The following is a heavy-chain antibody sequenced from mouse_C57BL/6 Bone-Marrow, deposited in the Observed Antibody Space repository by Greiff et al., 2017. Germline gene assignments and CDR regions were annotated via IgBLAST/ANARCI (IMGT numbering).Heavy chain of an antibody. Sequence: QLQLKQSGPDLAKPGASVKLSCKASGYPFTSYWMHWVKRRPGQGLEWIGYINPSNGYTKDNQKFKDKATLTADKSSSTAYMQLSSLTSEDSAVYYCARGTVVATDDYWGQGTLVTVSS. CDR3: ARGTVVATDDY. CDR2: INPSNGYT. CDR1: GYPFTSYW. D-gene: IGHD1-1*01. J-gene: IGHJ3*01. V-gene: IGHV1-7*01.